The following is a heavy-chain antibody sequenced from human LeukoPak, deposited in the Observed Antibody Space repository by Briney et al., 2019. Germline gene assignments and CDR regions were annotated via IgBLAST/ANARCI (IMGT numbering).Heavy chain of an antibody. J-gene: IGHJ6*03. D-gene: IGHD1-26*01. V-gene: IGHV3-30*18. CDR3: AKGRGWEASYYYYYMDV. CDR2: ISYDGSTK. Sequence: PGGSLRLSCTASGFTFSTYGMHWVRQAPGKGLEWVTLISYDGSTKYYSDSVKGRFTLSRDNSKNTLYLQMNSLRAEDTAVYYCAKGRGWEASYYYYYMDVWGKGTTVTISS. CDR1: GFTFSTYG.